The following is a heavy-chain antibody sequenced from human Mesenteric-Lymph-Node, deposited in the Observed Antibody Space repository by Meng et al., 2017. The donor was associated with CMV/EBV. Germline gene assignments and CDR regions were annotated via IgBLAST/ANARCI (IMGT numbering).Heavy chain of an antibody. D-gene: IGHD2-15*01. CDR1: CFTFSSYL. Sequence: AASCFTFSSYLLHWVRQAPGKVLVWVSLINSDGSSTSYADSVKGRFTISRDNAKNTLYLQMNSLRAEDTAVYYCARGSYALSNTPDYWGQGTLVTVSS. V-gene: IGHV3-74*01. J-gene: IGHJ4*02. CDR2: INSDGSST. CDR3: ARGSYALSNTPDY.